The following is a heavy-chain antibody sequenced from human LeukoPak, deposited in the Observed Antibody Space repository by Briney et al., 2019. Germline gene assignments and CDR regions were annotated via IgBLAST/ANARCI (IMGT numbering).Heavy chain of an antibody. V-gene: IGHV3-11*01. Sequence: GGSLRLSCAASGFTFSDYYMSWIRQAPGKGLEWVSYISSSGSTIYYADSVKGRFTISRDNAKNSLYLQMNSLRAGDTAVYYCARVGGSGNNYYYYYMDVWGKGTTVTISS. CDR2: ISSSGSTI. D-gene: IGHD3-10*01. J-gene: IGHJ6*03. CDR1: GFTFSDYY. CDR3: ARVGGSGNNYYYYYMDV.